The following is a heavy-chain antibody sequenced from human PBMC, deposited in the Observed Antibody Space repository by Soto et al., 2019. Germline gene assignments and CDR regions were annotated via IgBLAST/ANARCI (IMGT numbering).Heavy chain of an antibody. Sequence: SETLSLTCAVYGGSFSGYYWSWIRQPPGKGLEWIGEINHSGSTNYNPSLKSRVTISVDTSKNQFSLKLSSVTAADTAVYYCARGFEGSGSYYKKSEYYYYGMDVWGQGTTVTVSS. J-gene: IGHJ6*02. CDR3: ARGFEGSGSYYKKSEYYYYGMDV. CDR2: INHSGST. V-gene: IGHV4-34*01. D-gene: IGHD3-10*01. CDR1: GGSFSGYY.